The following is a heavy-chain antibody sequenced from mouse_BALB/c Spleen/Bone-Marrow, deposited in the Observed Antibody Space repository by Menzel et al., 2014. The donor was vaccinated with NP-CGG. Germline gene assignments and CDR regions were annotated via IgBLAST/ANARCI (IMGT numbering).Heavy chain of an antibody. V-gene: IGHV1S22*01. D-gene: IGHD2-2*01. CDR2: IYPGSGTA. CDR1: GYTFTSYW. CDR3: ARFDGYDVGFAY. J-gene: IGHJ3*01. Sequence: GSELVRPGASVKLSCKASGYTFTSYWMHWVKQRPGQGLEWIGNIYPGSGTAKYDEKLKNKATLTVDTSSSTAYMQLSSLTSEDSAVYYCARFDGYDVGFAYWGQGTLVTVS.